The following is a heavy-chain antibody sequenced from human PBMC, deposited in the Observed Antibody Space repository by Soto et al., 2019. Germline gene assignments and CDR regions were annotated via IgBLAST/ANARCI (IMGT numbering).Heavy chain of an antibody. D-gene: IGHD3-3*01. Sequence: QVQLVQSGAEVKKPGSSVKVSCKASGGTFSSYAISWVRQAPGQGLEWMGGIIPIFGTANYAQKFQGRVTITAEDATSTAYKELNSLRSEDTAVYYCAREGPTIFGVVHYYYYGMDVWGQGTTVTVSS. CDR1: GGTFSSYA. CDR3: AREGPTIFGVVHYYYYGMDV. V-gene: IGHV1-69*01. J-gene: IGHJ6*02. CDR2: IIPIFGTA.